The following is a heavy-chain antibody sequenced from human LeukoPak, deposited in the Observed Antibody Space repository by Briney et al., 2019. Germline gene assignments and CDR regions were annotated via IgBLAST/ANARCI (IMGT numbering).Heavy chain of an antibody. J-gene: IGHJ3*02. CDR3: ARVNSGSNRSLDAFEI. Sequence: GGSLSLSCAASGFSFNNYAMHWVRQAPGKGLEWAAVISYDGRNKFYTDSVKGRFTISRDNSKNTLYVQMDSLRPDDTAVYYCARVNSGSNRSLDAFEIWGQGTMVTVSS. D-gene: IGHD6-13*01. V-gene: IGHV3-30*10. CDR1: GFSFNNYA. CDR2: ISYDGRNK.